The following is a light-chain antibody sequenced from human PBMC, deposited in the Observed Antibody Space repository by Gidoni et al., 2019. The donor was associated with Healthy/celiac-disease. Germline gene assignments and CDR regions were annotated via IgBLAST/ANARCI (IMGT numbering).Light chain of an antibody. Sequence: IVMTQSPATLSVSPGDRATPSCRASQSVSSHLAWYQQKPGQAPRLLIYGASTRATGLPARFSGSWSGTEFTLTISSLQSEYFAVYCCQQYNNWPPYTFGQXTKLEIK. CDR3: QQYNNWPPYT. CDR1: QSVSSH. J-gene: IGKJ2*01. V-gene: IGKV3-15*01. CDR2: GAS.